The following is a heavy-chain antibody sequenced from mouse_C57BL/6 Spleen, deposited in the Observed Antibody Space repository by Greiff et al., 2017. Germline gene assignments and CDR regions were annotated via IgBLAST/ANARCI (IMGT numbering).Heavy chain of an antibody. CDR3: TTGGTTVVVPHYYAMDY. D-gene: IGHD1-1*01. J-gene: IGHJ4*01. CDR1: GFNIKDDY. CDR2: IDPENGDT. V-gene: IGHV14-4*01. Sequence: EVKLVESGAELVRPGASVKLSCTASGFNIKDDYMHWVKQRPEQGLEWIGWIDPENGDTEYASKFQGKATITADTSSNTAYLQLSSLTSEDTAVYYCTTGGTTVVVPHYYAMDYWGQGTSVTVSS.